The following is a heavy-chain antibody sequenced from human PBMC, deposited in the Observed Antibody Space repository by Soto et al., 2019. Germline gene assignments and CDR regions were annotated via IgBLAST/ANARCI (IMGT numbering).Heavy chain of an antibody. J-gene: IGHJ3*02. CDR1: GYSFTSYW. Sequence: GESLKISCKGSGYSFTSYWIGWVRQMPGKGLEWMGIIYPGDSDTRYSPSFQGQVTISADKSISTAYLQWSSLKASDTAMYYCSRQDPIVVLTAIPHDAFDIWGQGTMVTVSS. D-gene: IGHD2-21*02. V-gene: IGHV5-51*01. CDR2: IYPGDSDT. CDR3: SRQDPIVVLTAIPHDAFDI.